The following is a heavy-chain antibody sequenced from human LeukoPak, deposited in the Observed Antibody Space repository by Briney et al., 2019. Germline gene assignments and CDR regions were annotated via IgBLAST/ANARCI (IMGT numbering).Heavy chain of an antibody. CDR2: ISSSSSYI. CDR3: ATLYGSGSDGPLLFDY. J-gene: IGHJ4*02. V-gene: IGHV3-21*01. CDR1: GFTFSSYS. D-gene: IGHD3-10*01. Sequence: PGGSPRLSCAASGFTFSSYSMNWVRQAPGKGLEWVSSISSSSSYIYYADSVKGRFTISRDNAKNTLYLQMNSLRAEDTAVYYCATLYGSGSDGPLLFDYWGQGTLVTVSS.